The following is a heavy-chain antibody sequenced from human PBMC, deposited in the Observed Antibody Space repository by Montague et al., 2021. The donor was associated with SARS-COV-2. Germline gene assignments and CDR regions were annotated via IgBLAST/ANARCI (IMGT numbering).Heavy chain of an antibody. CDR3: ARDNYDYVWGSYRYIY. J-gene: IGHJ4*02. CDR1: GFTFSSYA. Sequence: SLRLSCAASGFTFSSYAMHWVRQAPGKGLEWVAVISYDGSNKYYADSAKGRFTISRDNSKNTLYLQMNSLRAEDTAVHYCARDNYDYVWGSYRYIYWGQGTLVTVSS. D-gene: IGHD3-16*02. V-gene: IGHV3-30*04. CDR2: ISYDGSNK.